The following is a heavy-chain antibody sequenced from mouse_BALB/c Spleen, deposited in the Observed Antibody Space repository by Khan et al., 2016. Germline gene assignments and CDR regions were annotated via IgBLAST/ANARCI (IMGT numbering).Heavy chain of an antibody. CDR2: INPGSGYT. CDR3: ARSVTTLYY. V-gene: IGHV1-4*01. Sequence: QVQLKQSGAELARPGASVKMSCKASGYTFTSYTMHWVKQRPGQGLEWIGYINPGSGYTNYNQTFKDKATLTADKSSSTAYMQLNSLTSGDSAGYYCARSVTTLYYWGQGSTLTVAS. D-gene: IGHD2-3*01. CDR1: GYTFTSYT. J-gene: IGHJ2*01.